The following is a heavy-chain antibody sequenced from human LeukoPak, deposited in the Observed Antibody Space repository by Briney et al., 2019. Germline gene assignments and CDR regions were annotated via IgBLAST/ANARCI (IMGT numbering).Heavy chain of an antibody. CDR1: GFTFSSYG. Sequence: PGRSLRLSCAASGFTFSSYGMHWVRQAPGKGLEWVAVISYDGSNKYYADSVKGRFTISRDNSKNTLYLQMNSLRAEDTAVYYCARGLGDYDAFDVWGHGTRVTVAS. CDR3: ARGLGDYDAFDV. J-gene: IGHJ3*01. D-gene: IGHD4-17*01. V-gene: IGHV3-30*03. CDR2: ISYDGSNK.